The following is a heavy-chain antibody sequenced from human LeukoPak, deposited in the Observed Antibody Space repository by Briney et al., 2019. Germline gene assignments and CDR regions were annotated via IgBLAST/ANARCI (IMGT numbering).Heavy chain of an antibody. CDR1: GGSISNYY. V-gene: IGHV4-59*08. J-gene: IGHJ4*02. CDR2: IYYSGST. Sequence: SETLSLTCTVSGGSISNYYWSWIRQPPGKGLEWIGYIYYSGSTNYNPSLKSRVTISVDTSKNQCSLKLSSVTAADTAVYYCARTQGSGFDYWGQGTLVTVSS. D-gene: IGHD6-19*01. CDR3: ARTQGSGFDY.